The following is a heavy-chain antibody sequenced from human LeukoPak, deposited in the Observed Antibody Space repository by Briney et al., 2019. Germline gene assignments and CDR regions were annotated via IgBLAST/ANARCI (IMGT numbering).Heavy chain of an antibody. CDR1: GFTVSSNY. D-gene: IGHD1-26*01. Sequence: PGGSLRLSCAASGFTVSSNYMSWVRQALGKGLEWVSVIYSGGSTYYADSVKGRFTISRDNSKNTLYLQMNSLRAEDTAVYYCARAYSGSYPDAFDIWGQGTMVTVSS. V-gene: IGHV3-53*01. CDR3: ARAYSGSYPDAFDI. CDR2: IYSGGST. J-gene: IGHJ3*02.